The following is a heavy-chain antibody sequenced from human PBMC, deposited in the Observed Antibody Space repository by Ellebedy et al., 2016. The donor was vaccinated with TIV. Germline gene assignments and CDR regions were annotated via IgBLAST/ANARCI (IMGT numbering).Heavy chain of an antibody. Sequence: MPSETLSLTCSVSGGSIRSYYWSWIRQSPGKGLEWIGYIYRSGSTNYNPSLKSRVTMSVDTSKNQFSLKLNSVTAADTAVYYCASDSSGYPYYFDNWGQGTLVTVSS. V-gene: IGHV4-59*01. CDR3: ASDSSGYPYYFDN. D-gene: IGHD3-22*01. CDR2: IYRSGST. CDR1: GGSIRSYY. J-gene: IGHJ4*02.